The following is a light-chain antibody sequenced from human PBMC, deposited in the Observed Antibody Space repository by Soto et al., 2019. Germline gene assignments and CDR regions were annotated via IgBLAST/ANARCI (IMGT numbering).Light chain of an antibody. CDR3: QQYNSYSWT. CDR1: QSISSW. J-gene: IGKJ1*01. Sequence: DIQMTPSPSTLSASVGDRVPITCRARQSISSWLAWYQQQPGKAPKLLIYDASSLESGVPSRLSGSGSGTEFTLTISSLQTDDFATYYCQQYNSYSWTFGHGTQVEIK. V-gene: IGKV1-5*01. CDR2: DAS.